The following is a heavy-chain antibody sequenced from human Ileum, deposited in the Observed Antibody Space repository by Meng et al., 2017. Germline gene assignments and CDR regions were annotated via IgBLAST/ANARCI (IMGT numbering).Heavy chain of an antibody. J-gene: IGHJ5*02. CDR1: GVSINDYY. CDR2: IFTNGDT. CDR3: ARVPPANDALDL. V-gene: IGHV4-4*07. Sequence: QVQLRESGPDLVEPSDTLSFPCSVSGVSINDYYWGWVRQPAGKGLEWIGRIFTNGDTNSNPSLKSRVTMSLDTSKNSFSLRLSSVTAADTAVYYCARVPPANDALDLWGQGTLVTVSS.